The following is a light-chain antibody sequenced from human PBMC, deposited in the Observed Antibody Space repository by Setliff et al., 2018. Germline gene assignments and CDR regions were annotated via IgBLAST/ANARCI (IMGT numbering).Light chain of an antibody. J-gene: IGLJ1*01. CDR2: DVT. Sequence: QSALAQPASVSGSPGQSITISCTGTTSYNYVSWYQQHPGKAPQLIIYDVTNRPSGVSNRFSASKSGNTASLTISGLQPEDDADYYCSSYTSCNTDVFGTGTKGTV. CDR1: TSYNY. V-gene: IGLV2-14*03. CDR3: SSYTSCNTDV.